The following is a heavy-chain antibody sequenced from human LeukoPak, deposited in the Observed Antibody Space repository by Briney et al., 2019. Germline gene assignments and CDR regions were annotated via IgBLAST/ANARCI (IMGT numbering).Heavy chain of an antibody. Sequence: GSLRLSCAASGLTVSSNYMSWVRQPPGKGLEWIGEINHSGSTNYNPSLKSRVTISVDTSKNQFSLKLNSMTAADTAVYYCARGYSSGADWFDPWGQGTLVTVPS. D-gene: IGHD6-19*01. J-gene: IGHJ5*02. CDR1: GLTVSSNY. V-gene: IGHV4-34*01. CDR2: INHSGST. CDR3: ARGYSSGADWFDP.